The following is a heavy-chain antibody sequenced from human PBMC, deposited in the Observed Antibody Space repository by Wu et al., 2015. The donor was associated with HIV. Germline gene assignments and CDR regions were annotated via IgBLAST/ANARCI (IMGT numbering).Heavy chain of an antibody. Sequence: QVQLVQSGAEVKKPGASVKVSCKASGYTFTGYYMHWVRQAPGQGLEWMGWINPNSGGTNYAQKFQGRVTMTRDTSISTAYMELSRLRSDDTAVYYCARAQVQLERIVANWFDPWGQGTLVTVSS. V-gene: IGHV1-2*02. CDR2: INPNSGGT. D-gene: IGHD1-1*01. CDR1: GYTFTGYY. J-gene: IGHJ5*02. CDR3: ARAQVQLERIVANWFDP.